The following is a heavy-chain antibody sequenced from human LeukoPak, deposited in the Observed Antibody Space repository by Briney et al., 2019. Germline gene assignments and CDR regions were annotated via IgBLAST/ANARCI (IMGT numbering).Heavy chain of an antibody. D-gene: IGHD3-10*01. CDR2: ISGSGAYT. CDR3: AKYFASGSYYKLPH. V-gene: IGHV3-23*01. J-gene: IGHJ1*01. Sequence: PGGSLRLSCAASGFIFSSYRMNWVRQAPGKGLEWVSTISGSGAYTYYADSVKGRFTISRDNSKNTLYLQMNSLRAEDTAVYYCAKYFASGSYYKLPHWGQGTLVTVSS. CDR1: GFIFSSYR.